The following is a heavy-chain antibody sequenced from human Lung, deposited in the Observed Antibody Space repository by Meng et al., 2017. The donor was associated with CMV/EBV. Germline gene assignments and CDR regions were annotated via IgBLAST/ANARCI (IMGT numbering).Heavy chain of an antibody. D-gene: IGHD2-2*02. CDR3: ARGTTSRYCSSTSCYRGAGFEP. CDR1: GGTFSSYA. V-gene: IGHV1-69*05. Sequence: SXXVSXKASGGTFSSYAISWVRQAPGQGLEWMGGIIPIFGTANYAQKFQGRVTITTDESTSTAYMELSSLRSEDTAVYYCARGTTSRYCSSTSCYRGAGFEPWXQGNXVTVSS. J-gene: IGHJ5*02. CDR2: IIPIFGTA.